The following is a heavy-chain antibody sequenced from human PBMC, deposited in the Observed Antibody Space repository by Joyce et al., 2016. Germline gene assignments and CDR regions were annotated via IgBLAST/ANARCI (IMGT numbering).Heavy chain of an antibody. J-gene: IGHJ4*02. CDR2: ISADNFHT. V-gene: IGHV1-18*01. CDR3: ARDGGNYDFWSGYYTEGYFDY. Sequence: VKKPGASVKVSCKPSGYTFTSFGISWVRQAPVEGLEWMGWISADNFHTQYTQNLQGRVTMTTDPSTGTAYMELRSLRSDDTAVYYCARDGGNYDFWSGYYTEGYFDYWGQGTLVTVSS. CDR1: GYTFTSFG. D-gene: IGHD3-3*01.